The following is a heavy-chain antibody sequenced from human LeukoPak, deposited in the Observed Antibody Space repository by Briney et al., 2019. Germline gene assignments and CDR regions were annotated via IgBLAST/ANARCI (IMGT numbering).Heavy chain of an antibody. Sequence: GGSLRLSCVASGLSFSTYGMHWVRQFPGKGLEWVALISHDGSDDYYGDSVKGRFTISRDNSKNTLYLQMNSLRAEDTAVYYCAKARGRYCSSTSCSPFDYWGQGTLVTVSS. V-gene: IGHV3-30*18. CDR3: AKARGRYCSSTSCSPFDY. D-gene: IGHD2-2*01. CDR2: ISHDGSDD. CDR1: GLSFSTYG. J-gene: IGHJ4*02.